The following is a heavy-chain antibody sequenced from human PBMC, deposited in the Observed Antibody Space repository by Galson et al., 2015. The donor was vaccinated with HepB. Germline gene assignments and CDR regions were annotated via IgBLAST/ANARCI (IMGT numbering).Heavy chain of an antibody. CDR2: ISTDGGST. V-gene: IGHV3-64D*06. Sequence: SLRLSCAASGFTFSNYAMHWVRQAPGKGLEYVSAISTDGGSTYYADSVKGRFTISRDNSKNTLYLQMSSLRAEDTAVYYCVTDRLIAAAGFLDYWGQGTLITVPS. CDR1: GFTFSNYA. CDR3: VTDRLIAAAGFLDY. J-gene: IGHJ4*02. D-gene: IGHD6-13*01.